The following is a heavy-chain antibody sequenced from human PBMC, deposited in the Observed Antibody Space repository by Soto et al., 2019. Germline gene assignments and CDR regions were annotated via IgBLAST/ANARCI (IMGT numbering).Heavy chain of an antibody. CDR1: GYTFTSYG. D-gene: IGHD3-22*01. Sequence: GASVKVSCKASGYTFTSYGISWVRQAPGQGLEWMGWISAYNGNTNYAQKLQGRVTMTTDTSTSTAYMELGSLRSDDTAVYYCARGSPYYYDSSGYDAFDIWGQGTMVTVSS. CDR2: ISAYNGNT. CDR3: ARGSPYYYDSSGYDAFDI. V-gene: IGHV1-18*01. J-gene: IGHJ3*02.